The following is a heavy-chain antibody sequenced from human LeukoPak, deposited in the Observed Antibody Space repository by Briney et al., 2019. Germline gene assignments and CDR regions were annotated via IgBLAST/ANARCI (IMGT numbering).Heavy chain of an antibody. V-gene: IGHV3-48*03. J-gene: IGHJ3*02. CDR3: AQTGSGNDAFDI. CDR1: GFTFSSYE. CDR2: INSDGGTI. Sequence: GGSLRLSCAASGFTFSSYEMNWVRQAPGKGLECISYINSDGGTIYYADSVKGRFTISRDNAKNSLYLQMNSLRAEDTAVYYCAQTGSGNDAFDIWGQGTMVTVSS. D-gene: IGHD3-10*01.